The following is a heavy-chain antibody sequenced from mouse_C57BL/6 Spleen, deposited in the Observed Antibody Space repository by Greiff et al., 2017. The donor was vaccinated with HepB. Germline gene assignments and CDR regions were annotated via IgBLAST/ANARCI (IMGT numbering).Heavy chain of an antibody. D-gene: IGHD1-1*01. CDR2: IRNKANGYTT. CDR3: ARDYYGSSPFDY. Sequence: EVNVVESGGGLVQPGGSLSLSCAASGFTFTDYYMSWVRQPPGKALEWLGFIRNKANGYTTEYSASVKGRFTISRDNSQSILYLQMNALRAEDSATYYCARDYYGSSPFDYWGQGTTLTVSS. CDR1: GFTFTDYY. J-gene: IGHJ2*01. V-gene: IGHV7-3*01.